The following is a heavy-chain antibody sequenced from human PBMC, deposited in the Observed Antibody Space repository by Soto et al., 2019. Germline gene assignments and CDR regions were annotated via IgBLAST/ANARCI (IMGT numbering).Heavy chain of an antibody. V-gene: IGHV1-69*13. J-gene: IGHJ4*02. Sequence: SVKVSCKASGGTFSSYAISWVRQAPGQGLEWMGGIIPIFGTANYAQKCQGRVTITADEPTSTAYMELSSLRSEDTAVYYCARVMDWNYVHYFDYWGQGTLVTVYS. D-gene: IGHD1-7*01. CDR2: IIPIFGTA. CDR3: ARVMDWNYVHYFDY. CDR1: GGTFSSYA.